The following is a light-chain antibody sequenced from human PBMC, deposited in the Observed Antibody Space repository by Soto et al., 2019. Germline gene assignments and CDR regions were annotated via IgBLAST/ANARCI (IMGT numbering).Light chain of an antibody. V-gene: IGKV3-11*01. Sequence: EIVLTQSPATLSLSPGERATLSCRASQSVSSYLAWYQQKPGQAPRLLIYDASNRATGIPDRFSGSGSGTDFTLTISSLGPEDFALYYCQQRSNWPRTFGQGTKVDIK. CDR1: QSVSSY. CDR3: QQRSNWPRT. J-gene: IGKJ1*01. CDR2: DAS.